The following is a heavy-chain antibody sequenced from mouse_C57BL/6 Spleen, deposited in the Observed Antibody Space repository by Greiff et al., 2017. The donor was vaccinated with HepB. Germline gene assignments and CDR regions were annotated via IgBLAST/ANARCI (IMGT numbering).Heavy chain of an antibody. D-gene: IGHD2-4*01. J-gene: IGHJ1*03. CDR1: GYTFTSYW. CDR2: IDPNSGGT. V-gene: IGHV1-72*01. CDR3: ARFYDYDVYFDV. Sequence: QVQLQQPGAELVKPGASVKLSCKASGYTFTSYWMHWVKQRPGRGLEWIGRIDPNSGGTKYNEKFKSKATLTVDKPSSTADMQISSLTSEDSAVYYCARFYDYDVYFDVWGTGTTVTVSS.